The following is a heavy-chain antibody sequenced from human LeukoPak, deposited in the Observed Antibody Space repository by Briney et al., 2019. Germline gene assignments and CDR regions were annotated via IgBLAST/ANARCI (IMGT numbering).Heavy chain of an antibody. CDR3: AKDRVLMSRSSSSLFDY. J-gene: IGHJ4*02. Sequence: PGGSLRLSCAASGFTFSSYAISWVRQAPGKGLEWVSAISGSGGSTYYADSVKGRFTISRDNSKNTLYLQMNSLRAEDTAVYYCAKDRVLMSRSSSSLFDYWGQGTLVTVSS. V-gene: IGHV3-23*01. D-gene: IGHD6-6*01. CDR1: GFTFSSYA. CDR2: ISGSGGST.